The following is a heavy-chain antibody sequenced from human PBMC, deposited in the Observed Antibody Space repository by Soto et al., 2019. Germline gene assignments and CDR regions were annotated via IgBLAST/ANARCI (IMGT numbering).Heavy chain of an antibody. CDR1: GGSITSNSYY. D-gene: IGHD2-15*01. J-gene: IGHJ4*02. Sequence: SETLSLTCTVSGGSITSNSYYWGWIRQPPGKGLEWIGSIYYSGSTYYNPSLKSRVTISVDTSKNQFSLKLTSVTAADTAVYYCARHYGGNTDYWGQGTLVTVSS. CDR3: ARHYGGNTDY. V-gene: IGHV4-39*01. CDR2: IYYSGST.